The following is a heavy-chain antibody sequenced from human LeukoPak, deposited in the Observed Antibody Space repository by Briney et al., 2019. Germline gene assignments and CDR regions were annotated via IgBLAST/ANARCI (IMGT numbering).Heavy chain of an antibody. CDR2: IIPILGIA. CDR1: GGTFSSYA. V-gene: IGHV1-69*04. Sequence: ASVKVSCKASGGTFSSYAISWVRQAPGQGLEWMGRIIPILGIANYAQKFQGRVTMTTDTSRSTAYMELRSLTSDDTAVYYCARIYCSGGNCYGPPDYWGQGALVTVSS. CDR3: ARIYCSGGNCYGPPDY. J-gene: IGHJ4*02. D-gene: IGHD2-15*01.